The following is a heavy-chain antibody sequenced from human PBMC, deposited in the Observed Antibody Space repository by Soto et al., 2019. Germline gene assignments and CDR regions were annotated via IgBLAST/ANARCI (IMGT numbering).Heavy chain of an antibody. D-gene: IGHD2-21*02. J-gene: IGHJ4*02. CDR3: ARVAYCGGDCYSGFDY. V-gene: IGHV1-18*01. Sequence: GASVKVSCKASGYTFTSYGISWVRQAPGQGLEWMGWISAYNGNTNYAQKLQGRVTMTTDTSTSTAYMELRSLRSDDTAVYYCARVAYCGGDCYSGFDYWGQGTLVTVSS. CDR1: GYTFTSYG. CDR2: ISAYNGNT.